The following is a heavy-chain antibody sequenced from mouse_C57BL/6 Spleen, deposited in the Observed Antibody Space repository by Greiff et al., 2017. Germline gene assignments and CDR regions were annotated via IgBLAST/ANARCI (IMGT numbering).Heavy chain of an antibody. CDR2: INPSSGYT. Sequence: QVQLQQSGAELARPGASVKMSCKASGYTFTSYTMHWVKQRPGQGLEWIGYINPSSGYTKYNQKFKDKATLTADKSSSTAYMQLSSLTSEDSAVYYCALYGSGSWFAYWGQGTLVTVSA. D-gene: IGHD1-1*01. CDR1: GYTFTSYT. J-gene: IGHJ3*01. V-gene: IGHV1-4*01. CDR3: ALYGSGSWFAY.